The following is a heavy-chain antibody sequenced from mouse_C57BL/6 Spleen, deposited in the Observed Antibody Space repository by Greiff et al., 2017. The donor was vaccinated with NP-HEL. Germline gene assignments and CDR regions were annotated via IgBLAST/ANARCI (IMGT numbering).Heavy chain of an antibody. CDR1: GFTFSDYG. D-gene: IGHD1-1*01. J-gene: IGHJ2*01. V-gene: IGHV5-17*01. CDR3: ARGEIYYGSRDYFDY. CDR2: ISSGSSTI. Sequence: DVHLVESGGGLVKPGGSLKLSCAASGFTFSDYGMHWVRQAPEKGLEWVAYISSGSSTIYYADTVKGRFTISRDNAKNTLFLQMTSLRSEDTAMYYCARGEIYYGSRDYFDYWGQGTTLTVSS.